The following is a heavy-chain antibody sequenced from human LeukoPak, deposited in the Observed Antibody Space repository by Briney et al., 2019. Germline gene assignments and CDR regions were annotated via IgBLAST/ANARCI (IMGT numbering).Heavy chain of an antibody. CDR2: INPNSGGT. Sequence: GASVKVSCKASGYTFTGYYMHWVRQAPGQGLEWMGWINPNSGGTNYAQKFQGRVTMTRDTSISTAYMELSRLRSDDTAVYYCVRDPDPRFGELFDYWGQGTLVTVSS. J-gene: IGHJ4*02. V-gene: IGHV1-2*02. CDR3: VRDPDPRFGELFDY. D-gene: IGHD3-10*01. CDR1: GYTFTGYY.